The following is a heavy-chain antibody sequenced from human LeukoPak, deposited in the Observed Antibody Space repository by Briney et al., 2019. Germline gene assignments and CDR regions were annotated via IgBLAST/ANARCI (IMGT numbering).Heavy chain of an antibody. V-gene: IGHV4-4*07. D-gene: IGHD2-2*01. CDR1: GGSISSYY. Sequence: PSETLSLTCTVSGGSISSYYWSWIRQPAGKGLEWIGRIYTSGSTNYNPSLKSRVTMSVDTSKNQFSLKLSSVTAADTAVYYCARQDVVVPAAKGAFDIWGQGTLVTVSS. J-gene: IGHJ4*02. CDR2: IYTSGST. CDR3: ARQDVVVPAAKGAFDI.